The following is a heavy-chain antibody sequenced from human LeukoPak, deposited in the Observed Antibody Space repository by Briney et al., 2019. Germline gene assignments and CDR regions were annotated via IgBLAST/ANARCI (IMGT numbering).Heavy chain of an antibody. J-gene: IGHJ3*02. CDR3: AKLSVVVVTANAFDI. CDR1: GFTFSGYG. V-gene: IGHV3-30*18. D-gene: IGHD2-21*02. Sequence: GGSLRLSCAASGFTFSGYGMHWVRQAPGKGLEWVAVISYDGSNKYYADSVKGRFTISRDNSKNTLYLQMNSLRAEDTAVYYCAKLSVVVVTANAFDIWGQGTMVTVSS. CDR2: ISYDGSNK.